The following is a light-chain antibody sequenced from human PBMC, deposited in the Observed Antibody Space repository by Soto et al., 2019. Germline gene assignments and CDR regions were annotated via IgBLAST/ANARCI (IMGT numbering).Light chain of an antibody. CDR2: AAS. CDR3: QKKNSAALT. V-gene: IGKV1-27*01. J-gene: IGKJ4*01. CDR1: QGISNY. Sequence: DIQMTQSPSSLSASLGDRVTITCRASQGISNYLAWYQQKPGKVPKLLIYAASTLQSGVPSRFSGTGSGTDFPLPITRQQPEDGETNYCQKKNSAALTFGGGTKVEIK.